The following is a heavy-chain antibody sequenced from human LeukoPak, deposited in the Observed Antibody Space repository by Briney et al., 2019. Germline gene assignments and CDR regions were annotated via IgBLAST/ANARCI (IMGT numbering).Heavy chain of an antibody. CDR2: ISAYNGNT. V-gene: IGHV1-18*01. CDR3: ARVRINSGGSCVFDWFDP. Sequence: GASVKVSCKASGYTFTSYGIGWVRQAPGQGLEWMGWISAYNGNTNYAQKLQGRVTMTTDTSTSTAYMELRSLRSDDTAVYYCARVRINSGGSCVFDWFDPWGQGTLVTVSS. D-gene: IGHD2-15*01. CDR1: GYTFTSYG. J-gene: IGHJ5*02.